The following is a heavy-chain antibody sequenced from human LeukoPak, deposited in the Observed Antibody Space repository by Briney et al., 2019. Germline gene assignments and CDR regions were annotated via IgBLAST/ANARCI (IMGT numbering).Heavy chain of an antibody. Sequence: PSETLSLTCAVYGGSFGGYYWSWIRQPPGKGLEWIGEINHSGSTNYNPSLKSRVTISVDTSKNQFSLKLSSVTAADTAVYYCARGPTRGTVVRWGQGTLVTVSS. CDR3: ARGPTRGTVVR. J-gene: IGHJ4*02. CDR2: INHSGST. CDR1: GGSFGGYY. D-gene: IGHD4-23*01. V-gene: IGHV4-34*01.